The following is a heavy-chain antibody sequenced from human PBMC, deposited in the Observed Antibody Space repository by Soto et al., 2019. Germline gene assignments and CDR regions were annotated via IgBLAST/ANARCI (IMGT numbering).Heavy chain of an antibody. V-gene: IGHV3-23*01. CDR2: ITGSGDYT. Sequence: GGSLRLSCAASGFTFSNYAMSWVRQAPGKGLEWVSSITGSGDYTYYADSVKGRFTISRDNSKNTLYLQMNSLRAEDTAVYYCAKARYYDSTGYLYYFDYWGQGTLVTVSS. J-gene: IGHJ4*02. D-gene: IGHD3-22*01. CDR3: AKARYYDSTGYLYYFDY. CDR1: GFTFSNYA.